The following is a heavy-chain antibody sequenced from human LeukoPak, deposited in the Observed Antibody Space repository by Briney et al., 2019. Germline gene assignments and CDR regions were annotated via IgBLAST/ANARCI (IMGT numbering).Heavy chain of an antibody. CDR2: ISSSGSTI. CDR3: ARDRARQLGLGSLFDY. D-gene: IGHD6-6*01. V-gene: IGHV3-11*04. CDR1: GFTFSDYY. Sequence: SGGSLRLSCAASGFTFSDYYMSWIRQAPGKGLEWVSYISSSGSTIYYADSVKGRFTISRDNAKNSLYLQMNSLRAEDTAVYYCARDRARQLGLGSLFDYWGQGTLVTVSS. J-gene: IGHJ4*02.